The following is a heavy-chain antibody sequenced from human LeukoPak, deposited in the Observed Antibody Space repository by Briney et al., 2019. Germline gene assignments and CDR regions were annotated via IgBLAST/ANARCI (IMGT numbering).Heavy chain of an antibody. CDR1: GGSISSSSYY. CDR3: AREHSGTSTEFDY. Sequence: KTSETLSLTCTVSGGSISSSSYYWGWIRQPPGKGLEWIGSIYYSRSTYYNPSLKSRVTISVDTSRNQFSLKLRSVTAADTAVYYCAREHSGTSTEFDYWGQGTLVTVSS. V-gene: IGHV4-39*01. CDR2: IYYSRST. D-gene: IGHD1-26*01. J-gene: IGHJ4*02.